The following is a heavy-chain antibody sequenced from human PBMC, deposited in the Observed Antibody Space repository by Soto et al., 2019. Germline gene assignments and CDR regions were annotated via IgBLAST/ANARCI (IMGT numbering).Heavy chain of an antibody. D-gene: IGHD2-2*01. CDR1: GFTFSSYG. CDR3: AREYLGYCSSTSCHNWFDP. Sequence: PGGSLRLSCAASGFTFSSYGMHWVRQAPGKGLEWVAVIWYDGSNKYYADSVKGRFTISRDNSKNTLYLQMNSLRAEDTAVYYCAREYLGYCSSTSCHNWFDPWGQGTLVTVSS. CDR2: IWYDGSNK. V-gene: IGHV3-33*01. J-gene: IGHJ5*02.